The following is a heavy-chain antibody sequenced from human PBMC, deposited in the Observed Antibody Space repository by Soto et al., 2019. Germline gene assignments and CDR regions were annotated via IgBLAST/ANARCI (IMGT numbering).Heavy chain of an antibody. Sequence: GGALRLSCSPTAFSRSRCYLSWVRQAPGKGLEWVSVIYSGGSTYYADSVKGRFTISRDNSKNTLYLQMNSLRAEDTAVYYCASQAGEDWFDPWGQGTLVTLSS. CDR3: ASQAGEDWFDP. V-gene: IGHV3-66*04. J-gene: IGHJ5*02. CDR2: IYSGGST. CDR1: AFSRSRCY. D-gene: IGHD3-16*01.